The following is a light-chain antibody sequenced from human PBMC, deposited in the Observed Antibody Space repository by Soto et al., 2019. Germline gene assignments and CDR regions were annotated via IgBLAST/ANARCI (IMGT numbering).Light chain of an antibody. J-gene: IGKJ2*01. CDR3: QQYYDWFT. CDR2: DAS. Sequence: EVVMTQSPATLSVSPGERVSLSCRASQSVDRRVAWYQQNPGQAPRLLIHDASTRATGIPAMFSGSGSGTEFTLTISGLKSEEFAVYFCQQYYDWFTFGQGTKLEAK. CDR1: QSVDRR. V-gene: IGKV3D-15*01.